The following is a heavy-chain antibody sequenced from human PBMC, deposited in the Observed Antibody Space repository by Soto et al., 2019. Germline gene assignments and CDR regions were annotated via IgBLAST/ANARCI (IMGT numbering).Heavy chain of an antibody. CDR2: IQGDGSGA. D-gene: IGHD6-19*01. CDR1: GFTFSYYW. J-gene: IGHJ4*02. Sequence: LRLSCAASGFTFSYYWMHWVRQVPGEGLVWVSNIQGDGSGATYADSVKGRFTISRDNAKNTLFLQMNSLRADDAAMYYCVRGTSGWRGIDYWGQGTLVTVSS. V-gene: IGHV3-74*01. CDR3: VRGTSGWRGIDY.